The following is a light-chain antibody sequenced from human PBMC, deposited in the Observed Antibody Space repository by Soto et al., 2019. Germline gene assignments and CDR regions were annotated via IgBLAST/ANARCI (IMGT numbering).Light chain of an antibody. J-gene: IGKJ1*01. CDR3: QQYSMAPLT. Sequence: EIVLTQSPCTLSLSPGERATLSCRASQSVSSSYLAWYQQKPGQAPRLLIYGVSSRASGIPDRFSASGSGTDFTLTISRLEPEDFAVYYCQQYSMAPLTFGQGTKVDIK. CDR1: QSVSSSY. CDR2: GVS. V-gene: IGKV3-20*01.